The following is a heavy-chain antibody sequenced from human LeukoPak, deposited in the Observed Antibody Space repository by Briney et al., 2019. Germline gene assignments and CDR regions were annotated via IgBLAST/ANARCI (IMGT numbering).Heavy chain of an antibody. Sequence: GESLKISCKGSGYSFTSYWIGWVRQMPGKGLEWMGIIYPGDSDARYSPSFQGQVTISADKSISTAYLQWSSLKASDTAIYCCARHSGLGGVRGDYYNYYYMDVWGKGTTVTVSS. V-gene: IGHV5-51*01. CDR2: IYPGDSDA. D-gene: IGHD3-10*01. J-gene: IGHJ6*03. CDR1: GYSFTSYW. CDR3: ARHSGLGGVRGDYYNYYYMDV.